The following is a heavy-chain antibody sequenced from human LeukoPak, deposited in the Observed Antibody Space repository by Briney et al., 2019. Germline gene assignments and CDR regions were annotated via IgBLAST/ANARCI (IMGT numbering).Heavy chain of an antibody. CDR3: TTGESMVGSTIHIRWAD. CDR1: GFTFSGST. J-gene: IGHJ4*02. Sequence: GGSLRLSCAASGFTFSGSTIHWVRQASGEGLEWVGRIRSKANNYATAYATSVKGRFTLSRDDSKNTLYLQMNSLKTEDTAVYYCTTGESMVGSTIHIRWADWGQGTLVTVSS. CDR2: IRSKANNYAT. V-gene: IGHV3-73*01. D-gene: IGHD1-26*01.